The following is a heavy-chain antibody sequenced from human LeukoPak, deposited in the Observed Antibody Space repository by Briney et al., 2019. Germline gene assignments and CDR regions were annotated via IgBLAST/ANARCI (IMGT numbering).Heavy chain of an antibody. Sequence: PGGSLRLSCAASGFTFSSYSMTWVRQAPGKGLEWVSSISSSSSYIYYADSVKGRFTISRDNAKNSLYLQMNSLRAEDTAVYYCAREPVWIGDLWPYYYYGMDVWGQGTTVTVSS. CDR2: ISSSSSYI. V-gene: IGHV3-21*01. J-gene: IGHJ6*02. D-gene: IGHD3-10*01. CDR3: AREPVWIGDLWPYYYYGMDV. CDR1: GFTFSSYS.